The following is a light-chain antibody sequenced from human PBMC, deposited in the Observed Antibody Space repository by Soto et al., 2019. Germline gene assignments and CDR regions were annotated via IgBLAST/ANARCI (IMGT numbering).Light chain of an antibody. V-gene: IGKV3-20*01. Sequence: VLTQSPGTLSLSPGERVTLSCRASQSVASSYLAWYQQKPGRAPSPLFYSASSRATGIPDRFSGSGSGTDFTLTISRLEPEDFAVYYCHRFGSFPQTVGQGTNVE. CDR3: HRFGSFPQT. CDR2: SAS. CDR1: QSVASSY. J-gene: IGKJ1*01.